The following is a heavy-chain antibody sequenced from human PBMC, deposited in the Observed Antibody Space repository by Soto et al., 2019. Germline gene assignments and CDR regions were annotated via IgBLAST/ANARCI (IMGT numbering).Heavy chain of an antibody. CDR2: IYYSGST. D-gene: IGHD4-17*01. V-gene: IGHV4-59*08. Sequence: QVQLQESGPGLVKPSETLSLTCTVSGGSISSYYWSWIRQPPGKGLEWIGYIYYSGSTNYNPSLKCLVTISVDTSKNQFSLKLSSVTAADTAVYSWATRLGYYGDFHYRYFDLWGRSTLVTVSS. CDR3: ATRLGYYGDFHYRYFDL. J-gene: IGHJ2*01. CDR1: GGSISSYY.